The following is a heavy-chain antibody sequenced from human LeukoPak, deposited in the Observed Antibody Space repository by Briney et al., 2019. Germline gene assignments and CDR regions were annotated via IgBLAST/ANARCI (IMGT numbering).Heavy chain of an antibody. J-gene: IGHJ4*02. V-gene: IGHV4-59*01. CDR3: ARRMVRGAVDY. CDR1: GGSISSYY. D-gene: IGHD3-10*01. CDR2: IYYSGST. Sequence: SETLSLTCTVSGGSISSYYWSWIRQPPGKGLEWIGYIYYSGSTNYNPSLKSRVSISVDTSKNQFSLKLSSVTAADTAVYYCARRMVRGAVDYWGQGTLVTVSS.